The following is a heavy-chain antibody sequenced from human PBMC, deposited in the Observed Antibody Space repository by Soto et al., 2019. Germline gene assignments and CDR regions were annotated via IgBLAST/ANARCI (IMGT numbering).Heavy chain of an antibody. J-gene: IGHJ4*02. D-gene: IGHD3-3*01. CDR3: ARGQARRALRFLEWLSPYFDY. V-gene: IGHV1-8*01. CDR2: MNPNSGNT. CDR1: GYTFTSYD. Sequence: QVQLVQSGAEVKKPGASVKVSCKASGYTFTSYDINWVRQATGQGLEWMGWMNPNSGNTGYAQKFQGRVTMTRNTSISTAYMELSSLRSEDTAVYYCARGQARRALRFLEWLSPYFDYWGQGTLVTVSS.